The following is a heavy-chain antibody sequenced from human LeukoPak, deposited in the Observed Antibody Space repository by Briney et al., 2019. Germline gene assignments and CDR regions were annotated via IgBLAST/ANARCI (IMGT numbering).Heavy chain of an antibody. CDR3: ARDLPYYYYMDV. V-gene: IGHV3-21*01. CDR1: GFTFSSYA. D-gene: IGHD5/OR15-5a*01. CDR2: ISSSSSYI. Sequence: PGGSLRLSYAASGFTFSSYAISWVRQAPGKGLEWVSSISSSSSYIYYADSVKGRFTISRDNAKNSLYLQMNSLRAEDTAIYYCARDLPYYYYMDVWGKGTTVTVSS. J-gene: IGHJ6*03.